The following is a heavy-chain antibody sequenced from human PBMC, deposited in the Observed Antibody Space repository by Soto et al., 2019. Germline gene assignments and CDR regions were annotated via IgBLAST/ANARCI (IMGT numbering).Heavy chain of an antibody. CDR2: TYYRSRWYN. Sequence: PSQTLSLTCAISGDSVSSNSAAWNWIRLSPSRGLEWLARTYYRSRWYNDYAVSVRSRITANPDTSKNQFSLQLTSVTPEDTAVYYCAGTTSHQWYYMDVWGKGTTVTVSS. J-gene: IGHJ6*03. D-gene: IGHD1-7*01. CDR1: GDSVSSNSAA. V-gene: IGHV6-1*01. CDR3: AGTTSHQWYYMDV.